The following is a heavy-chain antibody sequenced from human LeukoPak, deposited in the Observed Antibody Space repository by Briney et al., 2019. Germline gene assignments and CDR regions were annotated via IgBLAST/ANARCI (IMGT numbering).Heavy chain of an antibody. CDR2: INSDGTTI. CDR1: GFTFSSCW. CDR3: VRVPTSWFDP. V-gene: IGHV3-74*01. J-gene: IGHJ5*02. Sequence: GGSLRLSCAASGFTFSSCWIHWVRQAPGKGLVWVSRINSDGTTINYADSVKGRFTISKDDAKNTLYLQMNSLRVEDTAVYYCVRVPTSWFDPWGQGTLVTVSS. D-gene: IGHD2-2*01.